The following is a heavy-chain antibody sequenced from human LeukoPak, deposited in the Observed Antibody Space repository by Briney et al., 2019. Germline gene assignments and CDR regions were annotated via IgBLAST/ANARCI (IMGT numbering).Heavy chain of an antibody. CDR3: ARDLLD. V-gene: IGHV3-7*01. CDR1: GFNFNGYL. J-gene: IGHJ1*01. CDR2: IKPDGSAK. Sequence: GGSLRLSCAASGFNFNGYLMNWVRQAPGKGLQWVGNIKPDGSAKYYVDSVKGRFTISRDNARNSLYLQLTSLRAEDTALYYCARDLLDWGRGTPVTVSS.